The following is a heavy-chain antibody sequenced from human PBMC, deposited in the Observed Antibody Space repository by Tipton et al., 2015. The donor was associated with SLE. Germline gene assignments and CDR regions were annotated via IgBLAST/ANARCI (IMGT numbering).Heavy chain of an antibody. V-gene: IGHV4-34*01. CDR3: ARQPVYYYYYMDV. Sequence: LRLSCAVYGGSFSGYYWSWIRQPPGKGLEWIGEINHSGSTNYNPSLKSRVTISVDTSKNQFSLKLSSVTAADTAVYYCARQPVYYYYYMDVWGKGTTVNVSS. CDR2: INHSGST. J-gene: IGHJ6*03. CDR1: GGSFSGYY.